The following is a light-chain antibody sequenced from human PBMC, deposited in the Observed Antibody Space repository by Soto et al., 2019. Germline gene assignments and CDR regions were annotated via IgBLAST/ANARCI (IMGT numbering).Light chain of an antibody. V-gene: IGKV1-5*03. CDR2: KAS. CDR1: QSISSW. Sequence: DIQMTQSPSTLSASVGDRVTITCRASQSISSWLAWYQQKPGKAPKLLIYKASSLKSGVPSRFSGSGSGTEFTLTISSLQPDDFATYYCQQYNGFSLTFGGGTKVEIK. J-gene: IGKJ4*01. CDR3: QQYNGFSLT.